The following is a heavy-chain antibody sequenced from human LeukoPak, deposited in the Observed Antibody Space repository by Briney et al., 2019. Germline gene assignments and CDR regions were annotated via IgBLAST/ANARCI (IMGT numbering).Heavy chain of an antibody. CDR1: GFTFSSYA. D-gene: IGHD3-9*01. CDR3: ASKYYDILTGYYLFDY. J-gene: IGHJ4*02. V-gene: IGHV3-30-3*01. Sequence: GGSLRLSCAASGFTFSSYAMHWVRQAPGKGLEWVAVISYDGSNKYYADSVKGRFTISRDNSKNTLYLQMNSLRAEDTAVYYCASKYYDILTGYYLFDYWGQGTLVTVSS. CDR2: ISYDGSNK.